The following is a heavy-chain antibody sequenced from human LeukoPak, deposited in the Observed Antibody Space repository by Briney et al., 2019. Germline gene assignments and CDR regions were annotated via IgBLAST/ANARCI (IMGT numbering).Heavy chain of an antibody. J-gene: IGHJ4*02. CDR3: AREGRGDSSGYYKGH. Sequence: GASVKVSCKASGYTFTSYDINWVRQATGQGLEWMGWMNPNSGNTGYAQKFQGRVTITRNTSISTAYMELSSLRSDDTAVYYCAREGRGDSSGYYKGHWGQGTLVTVSS. CDR1: GYTFTSYD. V-gene: IGHV1-8*03. D-gene: IGHD3-22*01. CDR2: MNPNSGNT.